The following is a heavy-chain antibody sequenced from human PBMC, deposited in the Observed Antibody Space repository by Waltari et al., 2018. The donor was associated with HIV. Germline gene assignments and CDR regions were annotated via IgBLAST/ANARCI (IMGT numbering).Heavy chain of an antibody. Sequence: QVQLVESGGGLVKPGGSLSLSCVASGFTFSDAYMSWIRQDPGKGLEWIAYISNSRSSTQYADSVKGRFTISRNDAKNSLYLQMNSLRVEDTSVYYCARDQGSSHSLGWYWFDPWGQGILVTVSS. CDR3: ARDQGSSHSLGWYWFDP. D-gene: IGHD6-19*01. V-gene: IGHV3-11*04. CDR1: GFTFSDAY. J-gene: IGHJ5*02. CDR2: ISNSRSST.